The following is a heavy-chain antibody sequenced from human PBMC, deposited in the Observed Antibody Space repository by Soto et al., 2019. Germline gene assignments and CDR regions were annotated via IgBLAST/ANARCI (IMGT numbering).Heavy chain of an antibody. CDR1: GFTFSSYG. CDR2: IWYDGSNK. Sequence: GGSLRLSCAASGFTFSSYGMHWVRQAPGKGLEWVAVIWYDGSNKYYADSVKGRFTISRDNSKNTLYLQMNSLRAEDTAVYYCARDSADPITFGGVIAHWYFDLWGRGTLVTVSS. J-gene: IGHJ2*01. V-gene: IGHV3-33*01. CDR3: ARDSADPITFGGVIAHWYFDL. D-gene: IGHD3-16*02.